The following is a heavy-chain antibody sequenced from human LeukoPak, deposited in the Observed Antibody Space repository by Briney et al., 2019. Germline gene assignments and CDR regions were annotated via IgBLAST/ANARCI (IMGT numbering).Heavy chain of an antibody. CDR1: GYSFTTHW. J-gene: IGHJ4*02. CDR2: IYPGDSDT. D-gene: IGHD1-7*01. Sequence: GESLKISCKGSGYSFTTHWIGWVRQMPGKVLEWMGIIYPGDSDTRYSPSFQGQVTISADKSIRTAYLQWSSLKASDTAMYYCASGETGTTFDYWGQGTLVTVSS. CDR3: ASGETGTTFDY. V-gene: IGHV5-51*01.